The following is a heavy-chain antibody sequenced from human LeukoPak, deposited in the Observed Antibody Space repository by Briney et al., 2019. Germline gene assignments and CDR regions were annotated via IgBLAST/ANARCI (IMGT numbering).Heavy chain of an antibody. CDR1: GGSISSYY. V-gene: IGHV4-59*01. Sequence: SETLSLTCTVSGGSISSYYWSWIRQPPGKGLEWIGYIYYSGSTKYNPSLKSRVTISVDASKTQFSLKLNSVTAADTGVYYCARGSRELYYFDYWGQGTLVTVSS. J-gene: IGHJ4*02. CDR2: IYYSGST. CDR3: ARGSRELYYFDY. D-gene: IGHD1-7*01.